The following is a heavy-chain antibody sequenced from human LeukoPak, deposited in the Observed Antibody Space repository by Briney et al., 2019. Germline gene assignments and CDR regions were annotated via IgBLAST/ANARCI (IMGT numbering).Heavy chain of an antibody. CDR1: GFTFSDYG. CDR3: VTPWFDP. V-gene: IGHV3-23*01. J-gene: IGHJ5*02. CDR2: MSGDGATT. Sequence: PGGTVRLSCAASGFTFSDYGMSWVRQAPGKGLEWVSAMSGDGATTYYADSVKGRFTISRDNAKNSLYLQMHSLKTEDTAVYYCVTPWFDPWGQGTLVTVSS.